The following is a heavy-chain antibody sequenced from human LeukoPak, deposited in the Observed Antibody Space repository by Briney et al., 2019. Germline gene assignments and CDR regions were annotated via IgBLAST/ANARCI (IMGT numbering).Heavy chain of an antibody. J-gene: IGHJ4*02. V-gene: IGHV4-30-2*01. CDR3: ARVPPGYCSSTSCYTFDY. D-gene: IGHD2-2*02. CDR2: IYHSGST. Sequence: SETLSLTCTVSGGSISSGGYYWSWIRQPPGKGLEWIGYIYHSGSTYYNPSLKSRVTISVDRSKNQFSLKLSSVTAADTAVYYCARVPPGYCSSTSCYTFDYWDQGTLVTVSS. CDR1: GGSISSGGYY.